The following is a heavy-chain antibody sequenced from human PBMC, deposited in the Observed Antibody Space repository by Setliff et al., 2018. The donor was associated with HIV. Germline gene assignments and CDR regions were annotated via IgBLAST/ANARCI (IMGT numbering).Heavy chain of an antibody. V-gene: IGHV1-18*01. CDR2: IDSNNGNR. CDR3: VRLTADRTNYYYYMDV. J-gene: IGHJ6*03. CDR1: GYSLSTYA. Sequence: GASVKVSCKASGYSLSTYAISWVRQAPGQGLEWMGWIDSNNGNRNFAQKFRGRVTMTTDISTNTAYMEVRSLSFDDTAVYYCVRLTADRTNYYYYMDVWGKGTTVTV. D-gene: IGHD2-8*01.